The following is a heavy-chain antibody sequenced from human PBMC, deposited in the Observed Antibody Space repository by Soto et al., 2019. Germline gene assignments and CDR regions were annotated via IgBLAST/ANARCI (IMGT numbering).Heavy chain of an antibody. CDR3: EKFHRDTGSSFDK. V-gene: IGHV3-23*01. J-gene: IGHJ4*02. CDR1: GSTVSNYA. CDR2: LSDGGGST. Sequence: GFLTLSFAASGSTVSNYAMSWVRQAPGKGLEWVSGLSDGGGSTFYADSVKGRFTISRDNSKNTLYVQMNSLRPEDTAVYYCEKFHRDTGSSFDKWGQGTQVTVSS. D-gene: IGHD1-26*01.